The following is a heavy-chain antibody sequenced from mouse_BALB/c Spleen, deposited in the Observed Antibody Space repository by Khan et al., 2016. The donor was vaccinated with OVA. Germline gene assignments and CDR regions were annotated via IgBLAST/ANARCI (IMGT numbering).Heavy chain of an antibody. J-gene: IGHJ4*01. D-gene: IGHD2-10*01. Sequence: QVQLKESGPGLVAPSQSLSITCTISGFSLTDYGVHWVRQPPGKGLEWLVVIWSDGCTTYNSALKSRLSIIKDNSKSQIFLKMNSLQTDVTAMYYCARQPYYHYYIMDYWGQGTSVTVSS. CDR1: GFSLTDYG. CDR3: ARQPYYHYYIMDY. V-gene: IGHV2-6-1*01. CDR2: IWSDGCT.